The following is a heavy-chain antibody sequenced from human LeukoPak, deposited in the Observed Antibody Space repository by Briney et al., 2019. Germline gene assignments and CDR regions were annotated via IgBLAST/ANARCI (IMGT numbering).Heavy chain of an antibody. CDR2: INPSGGST. CDR3: AREEMATGGVDY. J-gene: IGHJ4*02. D-gene: IGHD5-24*01. V-gene: IGHV1-46*01. Sequence: ASVKDSCKASGYTFTSYYMHWVRQAPGQGLEWMGIINPSGGSTSYAQKFQGRVTMTRDTSTSTVYMELSSLRSEDTAVYYCAREEMATGGVDYWGQGTLVTVSS. CDR1: GYTFTSYY.